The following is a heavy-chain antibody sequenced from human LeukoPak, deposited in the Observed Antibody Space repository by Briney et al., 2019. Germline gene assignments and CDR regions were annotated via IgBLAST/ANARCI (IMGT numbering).Heavy chain of an antibody. CDR1: GFSFSTYD. D-gene: IGHD2/OR15-2a*01. J-gene: IGHJ4*02. CDR2: ITANTRGSIT. V-gene: IGHV3-23*01. CDR3: ARGGYFSFDY. Sequence: GGSLRLSCVTTGFSFSTYDMSWVRQAPGKGLEWVSGITANTRGSITYYADSVKGRFTISRDSSKDTLYLQMNSLRAEDTAAYFCARGGYFSFDYWGQGTLVTVSS.